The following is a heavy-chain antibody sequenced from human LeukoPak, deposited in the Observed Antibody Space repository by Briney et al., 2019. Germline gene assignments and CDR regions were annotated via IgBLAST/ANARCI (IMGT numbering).Heavy chain of an antibody. CDR3: ARIDPLGSFDQ. D-gene: IGHD6-25*01. V-gene: IGHV4-59*13. CDR2: VFYSGSS. J-gene: IGHJ4*02. CDR1: GAFTSTYY. Sequence: SETLSLACTVSGAFTSTYYWSWVRQPPTGGLEWIGYVFYSGSSNYNPNFTSRVTMSVDTSKSQFSLKLTSVSDADTAVYYCARIDPLGSFDQWGQGTLVTVSS.